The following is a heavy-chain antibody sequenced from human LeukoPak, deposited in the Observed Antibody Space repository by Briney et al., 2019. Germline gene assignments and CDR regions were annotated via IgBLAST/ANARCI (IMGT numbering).Heavy chain of an antibody. CDR1: GGSFSGYY. J-gene: IGHJ6*02. V-gene: IGHV4-34*01. CDR3: ARSHEALRLLEWPSPMDV. CDR2: INHSGST. Sequence: PSETLSLTCAVYGGSFSGYYWSWIRQPPGKGLEWIGEINHSGSTNYNPSLKSRVTISVDTSKNQFSLKLSSVTAADTAVYYCARSHEALRLLEWPSPMDVWGQGTTVTVSS. D-gene: IGHD3-3*01.